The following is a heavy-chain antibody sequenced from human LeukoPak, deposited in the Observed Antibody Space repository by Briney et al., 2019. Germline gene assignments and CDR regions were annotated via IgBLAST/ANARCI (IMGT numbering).Heavy chain of an antibody. V-gene: IGHV4-59*12. CDR2: IYYSGST. CDR3: ARDDSGSSPTSNLFDY. CDR1: GGSINNYY. J-gene: IGHJ4*02. D-gene: IGHD1-26*01. Sequence: SETLSLTCSVSGGSINNYYWSWIRQSPGKGLEWLGYIYYSGSTNYNPSLKSRVTISVDTSKNQFSLKLSSVTAADTAVYYCARDDSGSSPTSNLFDYWGQGTLVTVSS.